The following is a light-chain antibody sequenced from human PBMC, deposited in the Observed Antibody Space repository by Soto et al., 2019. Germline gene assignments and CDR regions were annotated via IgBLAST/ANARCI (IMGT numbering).Light chain of an antibody. CDR1: QSVSSN. J-gene: IGKJ1*01. CDR3: HQYNDGPAGT. Sequence: EIVMTQSPATLSVSPGERATLSCRASQSVSSNLAWYQQKPGQAPRLLIFGASTRATGIPVRFSGSGSGRQFTLTISSLQSEDFALYYCHQYNDGPAGTFGQGTKVDIK. V-gene: IGKV3-15*01. CDR2: GAS.